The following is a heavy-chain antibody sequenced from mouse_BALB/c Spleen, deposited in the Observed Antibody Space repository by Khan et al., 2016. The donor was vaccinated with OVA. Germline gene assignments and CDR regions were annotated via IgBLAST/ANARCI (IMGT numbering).Heavy chain of an antibody. CDR1: GYSNNSDYA. Sequence: VQLKQSGPGLVKPSQSLSLTCTVTGYSNNSDYAWNWIRQFPGNKLEWKGNISDSGSTSDTPSLKSRVSSTRDTTKNQFFLQLNYVTTEDAATFYCARRPAHWRHVPLVSVSA. J-gene: IGHJ3*01. V-gene: IGHV3-2*02. CDR3: ARRPAH. CDR2: ISDSGST.